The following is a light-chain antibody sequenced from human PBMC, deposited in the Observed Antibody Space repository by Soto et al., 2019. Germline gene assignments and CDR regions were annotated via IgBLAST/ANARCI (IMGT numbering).Light chain of an antibody. J-gene: IGKJ4*01. CDR3: QQRENWPLT. V-gene: IGKV3-11*01. CDR2: DAS. CDR1: QSVNTF. Sequence: EIVLTQSPATVSSSPGERATLSCRASQSVNTFLAWYQQRAGQAPRLVIYDASRRATCIPARFSGSGSGTDFTLTISSLEPEDFAVYYCQQRENWPLTFGGGTKVEIK.